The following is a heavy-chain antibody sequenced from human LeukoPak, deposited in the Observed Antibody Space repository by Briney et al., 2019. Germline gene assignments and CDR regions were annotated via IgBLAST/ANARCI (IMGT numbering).Heavy chain of an antibody. Sequence: SVKVSCKASGGTFSSYGISWVRQASGQGLEWMGRIIPILGIANYAQKFQGRVTITADKSTSTAYMELSSLRSEDTAVYYCATGEYYYGSGRLAEYFQHWGQGTLVTVSS. D-gene: IGHD3-10*01. CDR3: ATGEYYYGSGRLAEYFQH. J-gene: IGHJ1*01. CDR1: GGTFSSYG. CDR2: IIPILGIA. V-gene: IGHV1-69*04.